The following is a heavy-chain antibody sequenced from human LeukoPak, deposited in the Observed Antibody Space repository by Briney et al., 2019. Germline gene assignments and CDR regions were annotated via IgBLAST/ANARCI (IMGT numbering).Heavy chain of an antibody. J-gene: IGHJ3*02. Sequence: GGSLRLSCAASGFTFSSYSMNWVRQAPGKGLEWVSSISSSSSYIYYANSVKGRFTISRDNAKNSLYLQMNSLRAEDTAVYYCARDRGPERIGPVDAFDIWGQGTMVTVSS. CDR1: GFTFSSYS. D-gene: IGHD3-10*01. CDR3: ARDRGPERIGPVDAFDI. V-gene: IGHV3-21*01. CDR2: ISSSSSYI.